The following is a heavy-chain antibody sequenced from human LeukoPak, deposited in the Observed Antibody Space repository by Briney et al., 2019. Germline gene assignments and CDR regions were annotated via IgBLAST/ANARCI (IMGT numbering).Heavy chain of an antibody. CDR3: AKPHFDY. CDR1: GFTFSSSA. CDR2: ISGGGGSA. J-gene: IGHJ4*02. V-gene: IGHV3-23*01. Sequence: QPGGSLRLSCAASGFTFSSSAMSWVRQAPGKGLEWLSTISGGGGSAYYADSVKGRFTISRDNSKNTLYLHMNSLRAEDTAVYYCAKPHFDYWGQGTLVTVSS.